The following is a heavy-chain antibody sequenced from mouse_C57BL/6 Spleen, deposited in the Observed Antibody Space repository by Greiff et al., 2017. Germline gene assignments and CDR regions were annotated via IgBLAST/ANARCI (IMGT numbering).Heavy chain of an antibody. CDR2: IDPSDSYT. J-gene: IGHJ1*03. D-gene: IGHD4-1*01. CDR3: ARLGRELGRRWYCDV. CDR1: GYTFTSYW. V-gene: IGHV1-50*01. Sequence: QLQQPGAELVKPGASVKLSCKASGYTFTSYWMQWVKQRPGQGLEWIGEIDPSDSYTNYNQKFKGKATLTVDTSSSTAYMQLSSRTSEDSAVYYCARLGRELGRRWYCDVWGTGTTVTVSS.